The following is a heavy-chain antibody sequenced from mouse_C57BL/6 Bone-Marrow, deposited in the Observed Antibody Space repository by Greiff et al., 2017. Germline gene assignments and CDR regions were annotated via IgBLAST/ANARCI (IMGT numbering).Heavy chain of an antibody. D-gene: IGHD2-4*01. CDR1: GYTFTSYW. V-gene: IGHV1-50*01. Sequence: QVHVKQPGAELVKPGASVKLSFKASGYTFTSYWMQWVKQRPGQGLEWIGEIDPSDSYTNYNQKFKGKATLTVDTSSSTAYMQLSSLTSEDSAVYYCARRGLRPFAYWGQGTLVTVSA. CDR3: ARRGLRPFAY. J-gene: IGHJ3*01. CDR2: IDPSDSYT.